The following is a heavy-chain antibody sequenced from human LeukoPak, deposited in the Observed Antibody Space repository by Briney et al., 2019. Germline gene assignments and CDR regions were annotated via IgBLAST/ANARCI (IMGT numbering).Heavy chain of an antibody. J-gene: IGHJ4*02. D-gene: IGHD3-22*01. CDR2: ISSTSSYI. CDR1: RFTFSSYS. V-gene: IGHV3-21*01. Sequence: SGGSLRLSCAASRFTFSSYSMNWVRQAPGKGLEWVSSISSTSSYIYYADSVKGRFTISRDNAKNSLYLQMNSLRAEDTAVYYCARGGSGYYIDYWGQGSLVTVSS. CDR3: ARGGSGYYIDY.